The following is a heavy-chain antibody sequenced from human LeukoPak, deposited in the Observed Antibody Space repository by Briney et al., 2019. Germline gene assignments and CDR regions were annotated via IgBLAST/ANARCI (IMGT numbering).Heavy chain of an antibody. Sequence: GVLRLSCAASGFTFSCCWMHWVRQAPGKGLEWVAVISYDGSNKYYADSVKGRFTISRDNSKNTLYLQMNSLRAEDTAVYYCAGDLGSGWYMWFDPWGQGTLVTVPS. J-gene: IGHJ5*02. CDR1: GFTFSCCW. D-gene: IGHD6-19*01. CDR3: AGDLGSGWYMWFDP. V-gene: IGHV3-30-3*01. CDR2: ISYDGSNK.